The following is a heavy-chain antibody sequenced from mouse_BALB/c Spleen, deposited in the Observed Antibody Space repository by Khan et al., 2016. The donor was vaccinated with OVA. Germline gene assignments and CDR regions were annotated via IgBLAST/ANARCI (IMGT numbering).Heavy chain of an antibody. CDR3: VRDGAYHRNDGWFAY. CDR2: INPSNGYT. Sequence: QVQLQQSGAELARPGASVKMSCKASGYTFTSYTIHWIQERPGQGLEWIGYINPSNGYTNYTQKFKDKATLTTDKSSTTVYLQMSSLTSDDSTVYNCVRDGAYHRNDGWFAYWGQGTLVTVSA. CDR1: GYTFTSYT. J-gene: IGHJ3*01. D-gene: IGHD2-14*01. V-gene: IGHV1-4*01.